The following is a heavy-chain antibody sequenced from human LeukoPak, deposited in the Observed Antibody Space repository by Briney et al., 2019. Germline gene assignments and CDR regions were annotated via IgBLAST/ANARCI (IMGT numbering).Heavy chain of an antibody. CDR2: IYYSGST. J-gene: IGHJ3*02. Sequence: PSETLSLTCTVSGGSISSSSYYWGWIRQPPGKGLEWIGSIYYSGSTYYNPSLKSRVTISVDTSKNQFSLKLSSVTAADTAVYYCARDGSYGAFDIWGQGTMVTVSS. CDR3: ARDGSYGAFDI. D-gene: IGHD1-26*01. CDR1: GGSISSSSYY. V-gene: IGHV4-39*07.